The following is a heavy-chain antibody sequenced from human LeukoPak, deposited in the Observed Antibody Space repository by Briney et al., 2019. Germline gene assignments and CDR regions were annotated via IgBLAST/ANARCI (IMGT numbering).Heavy chain of an antibody. CDR3: ASMGSYSFDY. J-gene: IGHJ4*02. V-gene: IGHV7-4-1*02. CDR1: GYTFTSYA. D-gene: IGHD2-21*01. CDR2: INTNTGNP. Sequence: ASVKVSCKASGYTFTSYAMGWVRQAPGHGLEWMGWINTNTGNPTYAQGFTGRFVFSLDTSVSTAYLQISSLEAEDTAVYYCASMGSYSFDYWGQGTLVTVSS.